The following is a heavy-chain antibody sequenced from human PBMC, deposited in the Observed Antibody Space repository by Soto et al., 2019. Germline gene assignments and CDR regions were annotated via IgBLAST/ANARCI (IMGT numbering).Heavy chain of an antibody. Sequence: QVQLQESGTGLVKPSETLSLTCTVSGGSVSSGSYYWSWIRQPPGKGLEWIGYIYYSGSTKYNHSLKSRVTISVDPSKNPFSLKLSSVTAADTAVYYCARAGLGAGSDYWGQGTLVTVSS. J-gene: IGHJ4*02. CDR1: GGSVSSGSYY. CDR3: ARAGLGAGSDY. V-gene: IGHV4-61*01. D-gene: IGHD1-26*01. CDR2: IYYSGST.